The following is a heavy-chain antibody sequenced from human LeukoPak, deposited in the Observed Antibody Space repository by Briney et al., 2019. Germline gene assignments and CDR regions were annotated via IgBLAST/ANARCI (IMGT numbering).Heavy chain of an antibody. D-gene: IGHD1/OR15-1a*01. CDR3: AREAVMPVAPVKIGTSDRPLYEYYGLDV. V-gene: IGHV3-21*05. CDR2: ISSSSSYI. Sequence: GGSLRLSCAASGFTFSSYSMNWVRQAPGKGLEWVSYISSSSSYIYYADSVKGRFTISRDNAKNSLYLQMNSLRADDTAVYYCAREAVMPVAPVKIGTSDRPLYEYYGLDVWGQGTTVTVS. J-gene: IGHJ6*02. CDR1: GFTFSSYS.